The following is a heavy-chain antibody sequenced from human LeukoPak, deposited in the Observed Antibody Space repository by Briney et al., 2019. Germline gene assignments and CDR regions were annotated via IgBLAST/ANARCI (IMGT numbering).Heavy chain of an antibody. CDR1: GGSISSYY. V-gene: IGHV4-59*01. J-gene: IGHJ4*02. CDR3: AREVSGAGHFGY. CDR2: IYYSGST. Sequence: SETLSLTCTVSGGSISSYYWSWIRQPPGKGLEWIGYIYYSGSTNYNPSLKSRVTISVDTSKNQFSLKLSSVTAADTAVYYCAREVSGAGHFGYWGQGTPVTVSS. D-gene: IGHD6-13*01.